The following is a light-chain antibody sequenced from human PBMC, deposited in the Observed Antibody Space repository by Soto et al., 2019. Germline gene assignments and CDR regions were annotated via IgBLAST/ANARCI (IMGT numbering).Light chain of an antibody. CDR2: GDS. J-gene: IGLJ2*01. Sequence: QSVLTQPPSVSGAAGQRVTISCTGSSSNVGAGYDVHWYQQLPGTAPKLLMYGDSNRPSGVPDRFSGSKSDTSASLAITGLQAEDEADYYCQSYDSSLSGVVFGGGTKLTVL. CDR1: SSNVGAGYD. CDR3: QSYDSSLSGVV. V-gene: IGLV1-40*01.